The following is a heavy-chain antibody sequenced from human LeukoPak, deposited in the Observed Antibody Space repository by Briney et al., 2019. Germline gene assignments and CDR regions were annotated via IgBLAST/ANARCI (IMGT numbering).Heavy chain of an antibody. CDR3: AGVPTSSWPSPDY. V-gene: IGHV4-34*01. J-gene: IGHJ4*02. CDR2: INHSGST. CDR1: GGSFSGYY. D-gene: IGHD6-13*01. Sequence: MSSETLSLTCAVYGGSFSGYYWSWIRQPPGKGLEWIGEINHSGSTKYSPSLKSRVTISVDTSKNQFSLNLNSVTAADTAVYYCAGVPTSSWPSPDYWGQGTLVTVSS.